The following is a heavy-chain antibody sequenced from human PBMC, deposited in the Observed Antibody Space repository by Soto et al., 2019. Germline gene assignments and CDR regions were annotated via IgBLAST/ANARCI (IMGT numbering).Heavy chain of an antibody. Sequence: GASEKGSCKASGYTFSNHGRGLVLHAPGEGLEWVGWISVYTGNTNYAQKLQGRVNMSTDTATSTAYMELTSLRSDDTAFYYCAWCCNAYYPNWFYTWAQGASVTVSS. CDR2: ISVYTGNT. J-gene: IGHJ5*02. CDR1: GYTFSNHG. CDR3: AWCCNAYYPNWFYT. D-gene: IGHD2-8*02. V-gene: IGHV1-18*01.